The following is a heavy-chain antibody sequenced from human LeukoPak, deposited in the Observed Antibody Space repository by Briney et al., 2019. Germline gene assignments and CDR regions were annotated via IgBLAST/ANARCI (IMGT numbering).Heavy chain of an antibody. Sequence: SSVKVSCKASGYTFTGYYMHWVRQAPGQGLEWMGRINPNSGGTNYAQKFQGRVTMTRDTSISTAYMELSRLRSDDTAVYYCARGYGSVTRDFDCGGQGTLVTVSS. CDR1: GYTFTGYY. V-gene: IGHV1-2*06. D-gene: IGHD3-10*01. J-gene: IGHJ4*02. CDR2: INPNSGGT. CDR3: ARGYGSVTRDFDC.